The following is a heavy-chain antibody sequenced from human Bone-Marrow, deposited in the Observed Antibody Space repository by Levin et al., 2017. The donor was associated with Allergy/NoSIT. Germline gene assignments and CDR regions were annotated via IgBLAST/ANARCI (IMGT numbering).Heavy chain of an antibody. CDR2: IWYDGSNK. CDR1: GFTFSSYG. Sequence: GESLKISCAASGFTFSSYGMHWVRQAPGKGLEWVAVIWYDGSNKYYADSVKGRFTISRDNSKNTLYLQMNSLRAEDTAVYYCARAGGPLPAFDIWGQGTMVTVSS. CDR3: ARAGGPLPAFDI. D-gene: IGHD2-15*01. V-gene: IGHV3-33*01. J-gene: IGHJ3*02.